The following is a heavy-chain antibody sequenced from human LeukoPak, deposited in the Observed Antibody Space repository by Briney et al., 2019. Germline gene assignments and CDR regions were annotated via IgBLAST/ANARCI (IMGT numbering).Heavy chain of an antibody. CDR3: AKDAYDYGDSGWFDP. CDR2: ISYDGSNK. V-gene: IGHV3-30*18. D-gene: IGHD4-17*01. CDR1: GFTFSSYG. Sequence: GGSLRFSCAASGFTFSSYGMHWVRQAPGKGLEWVAVISYDGSNKYYADSVKGRFTISRDNSKNTLYLQMNSLRAEDTAVYYCAKDAYDYGDSGWFDPWGQGTLVTVSS. J-gene: IGHJ5*02.